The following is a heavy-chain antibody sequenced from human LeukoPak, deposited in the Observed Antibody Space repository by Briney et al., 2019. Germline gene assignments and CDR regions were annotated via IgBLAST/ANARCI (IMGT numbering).Heavy chain of an antibody. D-gene: IGHD3-10*01. CDR2: IYTSGST. CDR3: ARSRHGSGSYVVDY. J-gene: IGHJ4*02. CDR1: GGSISSYY. Sequence: SETLSLTCAVYGGSISSYYWSWIRQPAGKGLEWIGRIYTSGSTNYNPSLKSRVTMSVDTSKNQFSLKLSSVTAADTAVYYCARSRHGSGSYVVDYWGQGTLVTVSS. V-gene: IGHV4-59*10.